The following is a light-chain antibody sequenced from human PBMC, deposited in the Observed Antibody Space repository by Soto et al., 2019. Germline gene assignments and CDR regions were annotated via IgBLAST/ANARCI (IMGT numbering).Light chain of an antibody. CDR1: SGHSNYA. CDR2: LNGDGSH. CDR3: QTWDTGIQV. J-gene: IGLJ1*01. Sequence: QLVLTQSPSASASLGASVKLTCTLTSGHSNYAIAWHQQQPEKGPRYLMRLNGDGSHTKGRGIPDRFSGSSSGADRYLTISSLQSEDEADYYCQTWDTGIQVFGAGTKVTVL. V-gene: IGLV4-69*01.